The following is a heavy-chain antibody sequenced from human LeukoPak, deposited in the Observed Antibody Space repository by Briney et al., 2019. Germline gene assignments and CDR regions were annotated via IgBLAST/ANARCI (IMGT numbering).Heavy chain of an antibody. J-gene: IGHJ4*02. V-gene: IGHV3-23*01. Sequence: GGSLRLSCAASGFTFSSYAMSWVRQAPGKGLEWVSAISGSGGSTYYADSVKGRFTISRDNAKNSLYLQMNSLRDEDTAVYYCARDYDTSGYTFDYWGQGTLVTVSS. D-gene: IGHD3-22*01. CDR2: ISGSGGST. CDR1: GFTFSSYA. CDR3: ARDYDTSGYTFDY.